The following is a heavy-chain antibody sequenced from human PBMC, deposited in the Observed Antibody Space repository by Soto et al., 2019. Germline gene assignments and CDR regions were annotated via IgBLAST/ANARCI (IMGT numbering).Heavy chain of an antibody. J-gene: IGHJ4*02. CDR3: AKDAVYKDGLWLMDQ. V-gene: IGHV3-23*01. Sequence: PGGSLRLSCAVSGFTLSTFAMTWVRQAPGKGLECVSGIAGSGSQIHYADSVKGRFTISKDNSKNILYLQMDSLRVDDTAVYFCAKDAVYKDGLWLMDQWGQGTQVTVSS. CDR1: GFTLSTFA. CDR2: IAGSGSQI. D-gene: IGHD2-21*01.